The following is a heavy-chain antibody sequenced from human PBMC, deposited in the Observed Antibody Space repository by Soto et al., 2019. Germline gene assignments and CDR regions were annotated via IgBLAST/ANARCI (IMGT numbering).Heavy chain of an antibody. CDR1: GGAFRTNA. CDR3: ARDKDRLQLGGNYSYIMDV. V-gene: IGHV1-69*12. Sequence: QVQLVQSGAEVKKPGSSVKISCKASGGAFRTNAFSWVRQAPGQGLEWMGGIIPIFPTPDYAQKFQGRVTIIADESTTTTYMELSSLRSEDTAMYYCARDKDRLQLGGNYSYIMDVWGQGTMVTVSS. D-gene: IGHD1-1*01. CDR2: IIPIFPTP. J-gene: IGHJ6*02.